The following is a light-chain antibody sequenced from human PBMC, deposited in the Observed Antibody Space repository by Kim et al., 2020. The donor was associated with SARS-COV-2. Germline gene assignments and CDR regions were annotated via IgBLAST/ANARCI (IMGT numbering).Light chain of an antibody. CDR3: QQYDSYPRT. CDR2: AAS. CDR1: QGISSW. J-gene: IGKJ1*01. V-gene: IGKV1D-16*01. Sequence: DIQMTQSPSSLSASVGDRVTITCRASQGISSWLAWYQQKPEKAPKCLIYAASSLQSGVPSRFSGSGSGTDLTLTISNLQPEDFATYFCQQYDSYPRTFGQGTRVDIK.